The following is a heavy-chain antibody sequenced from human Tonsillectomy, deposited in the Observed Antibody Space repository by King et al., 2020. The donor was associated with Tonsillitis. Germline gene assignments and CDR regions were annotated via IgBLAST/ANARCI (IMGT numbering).Heavy chain of an antibody. J-gene: IGHJ4*02. D-gene: IGHD3-3*01. CDR3: TTFWSGYSDY. Sequence: VQLVESGGGLVQPGGSLRLSCAASGFTFSNYWMSWVRQAPGKGLEWVANIDQDGSEKFYVDSVKGRFTISRDNAKNSLYLQMNSLRAEDTAVYFCTTFWSGYSDYWGQGTLVTVSS. V-gene: IGHV3-7*01. CDR1: GFTFSNYW. CDR2: IDQDGSEK.